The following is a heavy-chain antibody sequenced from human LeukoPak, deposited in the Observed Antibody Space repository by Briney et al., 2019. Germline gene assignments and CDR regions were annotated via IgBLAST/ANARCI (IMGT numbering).Heavy chain of an antibody. Sequence: GGSLRLSCAASGFTFSSYSMNWVRQAPGKGLEWVSSISSSSSYIYYADSVKGRFTISRDNAKNSLYLQMNSLRAEDTAVYYCARADSNMITHDYWGQGTLVTVSS. CDR2: ISSSSSYI. J-gene: IGHJ4*02. CDR1: GFTFSSYS. CDR3: ARADSNMITHDY. D-gene: IGHD3-16*01. V-gene: IGHV3-21*01.